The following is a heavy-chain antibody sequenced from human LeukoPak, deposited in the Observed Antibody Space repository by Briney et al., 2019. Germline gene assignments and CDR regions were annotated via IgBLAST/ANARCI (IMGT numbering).Heavy chain of an antibody. CDR3: ATWREYDILTGYYVSDF. J-gene: IGHJ4*02. D-gene: IGHD3-9*01. V-gene: IGHV3-23*01. CDR2: ITGSGDTT. CDR1: GFIFRNYA. Sequence: GGSLRLSCAASGFIFRNYAMSWVRQAPGKGLEWVSAITGSGDTTYYADSVKGRFTIFTENSTNTLYVEMNTLRAEDTAVYYCATWREYDILTGYYVSDFWGQGTLVTVSS.